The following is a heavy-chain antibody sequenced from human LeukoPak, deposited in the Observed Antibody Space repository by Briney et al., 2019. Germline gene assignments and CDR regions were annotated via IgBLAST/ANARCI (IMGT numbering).Heavy chain of an antibody. V-gene: IGHV4-61*02. Sequence: PSETLSLTCTVSGGSISSGNYYWSWIRQPAGKGLEWIGRISTGGSTNYNPSLKSRVTISVDTSKNRFSLKLSSVTAADTAMYYCAREGPVTFDYWGQGTLVTVSS. CDR3: AREGPVTFDY. D-gene: IGHD4-23*01. J-gene: IGHJ4*02. CDR2: ISTGGST. CDR1: GGSISSGNYY.